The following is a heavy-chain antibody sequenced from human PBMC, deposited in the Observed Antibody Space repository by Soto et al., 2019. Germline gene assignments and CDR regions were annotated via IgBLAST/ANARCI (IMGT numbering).Heavy chain of an antibody. CDR2: IDSGSGSI. Sequence: EVQLLESGGGLVQPGGSLRLSCAASGFTFNTYAMNWVRQAPGKGLEWVSSIDSGSGSIYFTDSVKGRFTISRDNSKNTLYLQMGSLRGADTAVYYCAKDLGGSGWHFDYWGQGTLVTVSS. J-gene: IGHJ4*02. CDR3: AKDLGGSGWHFDY. CDR1: GFTFNTYA. D-gene: IGHD6-19*01. V-gene: IGHV3-23*01.